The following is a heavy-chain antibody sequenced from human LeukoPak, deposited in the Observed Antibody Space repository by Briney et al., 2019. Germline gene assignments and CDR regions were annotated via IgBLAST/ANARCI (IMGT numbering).Heavy chain of an antibody. J-gene: IGHJ5*02. Sequence: GGSLRLSCAASGFTLTGSAMHWFRQASGKGLEWVGRIRSKANSYATAYAASVQGRFTISRDDSKNTAYLQMNSLKTEETAVYYCTRQGSGSWGQGTLVTVSS. CDR3: TRQGSGS. V-gene: IGHV3-73*01. CDR2: IRSKANSYAT. CDR1: GFTLTGSA. D-gene: IGHD3-3*01.